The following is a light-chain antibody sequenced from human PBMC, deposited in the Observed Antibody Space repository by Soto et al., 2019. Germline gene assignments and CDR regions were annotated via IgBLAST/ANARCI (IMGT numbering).Light chain of an antibody. CDR1: QSISSW. CDR3: QQYNSYSWT. CDR2: DAS. Sequence: DIQMTQSPSTLSASVGDRVTITCRASQSISSWLAWYQQKPGKAPKLLIYDASSLESGVPSRFSGSGSGTKFTLTNSSLQPDDFATYYSQQYNSYSWTFGQGTKVKNK. J-gene: IGKJ1*01. V-gene: IGKV1-5*01.